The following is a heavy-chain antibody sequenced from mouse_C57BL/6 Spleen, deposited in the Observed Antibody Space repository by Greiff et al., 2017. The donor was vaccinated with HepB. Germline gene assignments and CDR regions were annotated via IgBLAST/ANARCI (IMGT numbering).Heavy chain of an antibody. Sequence: VQLQQSGAELVRPGASVTLSCKASGYTFTDYEMHWVKQTPVHGLEWIGAIDPETGGTAYNQKFKGKAILTADNSSSTAYMELRSLTSEDSAVYYCTPLITTVVATSDYWGQGTTLTVSS. D-gene: IGHD1-1*01. CDR1: GYTFTDYE. CDR2: IDPETGGT. V-gene: IGHV1-15*01. J-gene: IGHJ2*01. CDR3: TPLITTVVATSDY.